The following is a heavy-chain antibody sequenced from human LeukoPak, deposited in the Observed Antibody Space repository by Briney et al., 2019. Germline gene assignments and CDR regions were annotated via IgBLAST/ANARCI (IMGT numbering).Heavy chain of an antibody. CDR2: INHSGST. V-gene: IGHV4-34*01. Sequence: SETLSLTCAVYGGSFSGYYWSWIRQPPGKGLEWIGEINHSGSTNYNPSLKSRVTISVDTSKNQFSLKLSSVTAADTAVYYCARDLVTVTKGFDIWGQGTMVTVSS. D-gene: IGHD4-17*01. CDR1: GGSFSGYY. CDR3: ARDLVTVTKGFDI. J-gene: IGHJ3*02.